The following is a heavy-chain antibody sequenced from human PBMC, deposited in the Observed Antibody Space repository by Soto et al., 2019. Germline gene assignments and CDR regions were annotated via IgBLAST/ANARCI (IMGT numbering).Heavy chain of an antibody. CDR1: GFIFTDAW. D-gene: IGHD2-15*01. CDR2: VKTKAQGERK. J-gene: IGHJ4*02. CDR3: TTGSVEGY. Sequence: EVQLVGSGGGLVRPRGSLSLSWATSGFIFTDAWMNWVRQAPGKGLEWVGRVKTKAQGERKDYGEPVQGRFTISRDDSKNSLHLQMTSLRTEDTAVYYCTTGSVEGYWGQGVLVTVSS. V-gene: IGHV3-15*07.